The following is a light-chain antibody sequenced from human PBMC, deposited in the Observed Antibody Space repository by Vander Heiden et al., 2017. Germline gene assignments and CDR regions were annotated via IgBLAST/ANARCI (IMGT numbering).Light chain of an antibody. CDR3: RQAKQLPLT. V-gene: IGKV2D-29*01. Sequence: DIVMTQTPLSLSVTPGQPASISCKSSQSLLYSGGKTYLYWYLHKPGQPPQLLIYDVSNRFSGVPDRFSGSGSGTDFTLKISRVEAEDVGVYYCRQAKQLPLTFGGGTKVEIK. CDR2: DVS. J-gene: IGKJ4*01. CDR1: QSLLYSGGKTY.